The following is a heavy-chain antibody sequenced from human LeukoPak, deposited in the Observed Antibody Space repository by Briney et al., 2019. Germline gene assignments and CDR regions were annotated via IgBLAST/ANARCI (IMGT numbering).Heavy chain of an antibody. D-gene: IGHD3-22*01. J-gene: IGHJ5*02. Sequence: SETLSLTCAVYGGSFSGYYWSWIRQPPGKGLEWIGEINHSGSTNYNPSLKSRVTISVDTSKNQFSLKLSSVTAADTAVYYCARAFRSGYYLNWFDPWGQGTLVTVSS. CDR1: GGSFSGYY. CDR2: INHSGST. CDR3: ARAFRSGYYLNWFDP. V-gene: IGHV4-34*01.